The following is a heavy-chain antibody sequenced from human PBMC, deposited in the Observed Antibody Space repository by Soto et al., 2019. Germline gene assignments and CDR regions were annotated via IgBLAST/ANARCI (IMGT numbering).Heavy chain of an antibody. CDR1: GFSLSTSGVG. CDR3: AHAYYGSGNYRPRDY. Sequence: QITLKESGPTLVKPTETLTLTCTFSGFSLSTSGVGVGWIRQPPGKALEWLALIYWDDDKRYSPSLKHRLTSTKDTAKNQRGLTLTYVDPADTATYYCAHAYYGSGNYRPRDYWGQGTMVAVSS. V-gene: IGHV2-5*02. D-gene: IGHD3-10*01. CDR2: IYWDDDK. J-gene: IGHJ4*02.